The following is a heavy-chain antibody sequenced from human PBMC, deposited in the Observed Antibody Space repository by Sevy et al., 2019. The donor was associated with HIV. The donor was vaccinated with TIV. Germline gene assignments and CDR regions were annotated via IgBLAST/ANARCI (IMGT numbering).Heavy chain of an antibody. Sequence: ASVKVSCKASGGTFSSYAISWVRQAPGQGLEWMGGIIPIFGTANYAQKFQGRVTITADESTSTAYMELSSLRSEDTAVYYCARGTRRRMITFGGPRGDAFDIWGQGTMVTVSS. V-gene: IGHV1-69*13. CDR3: ARGTRRRMITFGGPRGDAFDI. CDR2: IIPIFGTA. D-gene: IGHD3-16*01. J-gene: IGHJ3*02. CDR1: GGTFSSYA.